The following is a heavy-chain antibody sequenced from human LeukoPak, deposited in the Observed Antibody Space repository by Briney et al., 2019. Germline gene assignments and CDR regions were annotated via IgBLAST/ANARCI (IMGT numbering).Heavy chain of an antibody. CDR2: IHYSGST. V-gene: IGHV4-59*12. CDR3: ARRRIQLRSSYYYYYMDV. D-gene: IGHD5-18*01. Sequence: SETLSLTCTVSGGSISSDYWSWIRQPPGKGLEWIGYIHYSGSTKNNPSLKSRVTISVDTSKNQFSLKLSSVTAADTAVYYCARRRIQLRSSYYYYYMDVWGKGTTVTVSS. CDR1: GGSISSDY. J-gene: IGHJ6*03.